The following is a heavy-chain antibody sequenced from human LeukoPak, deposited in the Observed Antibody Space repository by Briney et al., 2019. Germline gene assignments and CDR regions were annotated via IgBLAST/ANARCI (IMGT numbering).Heavy chain of an antibody. CDR1: GGSISSGGYY. Sequence: SETLSLTCTVSGGSISSGGYYWSWIRQPPGKGLEWIGYIYHSGSTYYNPSLKSRVTISVDRSKNQFSLKLSSVTAADTAVYYCARVDSSGPAGYWGQRTLVTVSS. CDR3: ARVDSSGPAGY. D-gene: IGHD3-22*01. J-gene: IGHJ4*02. V-gene: IGHV4-30-2*01. CDR2: IYHSGST.